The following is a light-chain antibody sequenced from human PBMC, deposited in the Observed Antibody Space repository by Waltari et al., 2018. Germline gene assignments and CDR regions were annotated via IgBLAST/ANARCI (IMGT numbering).Light chain of an antibody. CDR2: RSY. V-gene: IGLV1-47*01. J-gene: IGLJ3*02. CDR3: ATWDDSLNAWV. Sequence: QSVLTQSPSAQGTPEQRVTISKSGSHSNNGANYEYEYQQFPGTAPRLLIYRSYQRPSGVPDRFSGSKSGTSASLAISGLRSEDEADYYCATWDDSLNAWVFGGGTRLTAL. CDR1: HSNNGANY.